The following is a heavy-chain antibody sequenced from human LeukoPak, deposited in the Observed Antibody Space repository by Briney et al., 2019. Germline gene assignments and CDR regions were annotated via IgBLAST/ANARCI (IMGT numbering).Heavy chain of an antibody. CDR3: ARPHYDSSGYRLDY. CDR1: GGTFSSYA. J-gene: IGHJ4*02. D-gene: IGHD3-22*01. Sequence: GASVRVSCKASGGTFSSYAISWVRQAPGQGLEWMGGIIPIFGTANYAQKFQGRVTITADESTSTAYMELSSLRSEDTAVYYCARPHYDSSGYRLDYWGQGTLVTVSS. CDR2: IIPIFGTA. V-gene: IGHV1-69*13.